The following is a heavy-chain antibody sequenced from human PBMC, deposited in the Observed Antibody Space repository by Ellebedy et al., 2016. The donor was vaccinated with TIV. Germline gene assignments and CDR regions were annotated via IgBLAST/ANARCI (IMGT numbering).Heavy chain of an antibody. CDR1: GFSFNNAW. D-gene: IGHD3-22*01. V-gene: IGHV3-15*07. J-gene: IGHJ4*02. CDR3: GADFYDSGGYLY. CDR2: IKSKTDGGTT. Sequence: GGSLRLSCAASGFSFNNAWMNWVRQAPGKGLEWVGRIKSKTDGGTTHYAAPVKGRFTISRDDSENTLYLQMNSLKTEETAVYYCGADFYDSGGYLYWGQGTLVTVSS.